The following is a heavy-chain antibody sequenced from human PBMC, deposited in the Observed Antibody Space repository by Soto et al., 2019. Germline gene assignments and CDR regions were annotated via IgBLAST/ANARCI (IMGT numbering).Heavy chain of an antibody. CDR1: GFTFTSSA. Sequence: ASVKVSCKASGFTFTSSAVQWGRQARGQRLEGIGWIVVGSGNTNYAQKFQERVTITRDMSTSTAYMELSSLRSEDTAVYYSAADFNYYDSSGYLVDYYYYGMDVWGQGTTVTVSS. J-gene: IGHJ6*02. V-gene: IGHV1-58*01. CDR2: IVVGSGNT. D-gene: IGHD3-22*01. CDR3: AADFNYYDSSGYLVDYYYYGMDV.